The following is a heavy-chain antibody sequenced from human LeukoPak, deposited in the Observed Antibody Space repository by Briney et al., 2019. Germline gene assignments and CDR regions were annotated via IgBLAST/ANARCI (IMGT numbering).Heavy chain of an antibody. J-gene: IGHJ4*02. D-gene: IGHD3-22*01. CDR3: ARALVYDSHGYYY. Sequence: PSETLSLTCTVSGGSFSTYYWSWIRQPAGKGLEWIGRIYTSGSTNYNPSLKSRVTMSVDTSKNQFSLKLTSVTAADTAVYYCARALVYDSHGYYYWGQGTLVTVSS. V-gene: IGHV4-4*07. CDR1: GGSFSTYY. CDR2: IYTSGST.